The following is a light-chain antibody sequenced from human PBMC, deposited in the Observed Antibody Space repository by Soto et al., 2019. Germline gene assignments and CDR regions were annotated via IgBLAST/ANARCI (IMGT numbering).Light chain of an antibody. CDR1: QSVSSN. V-gene: IGKV3-15*01. CDR2: GAS. CDR3: QQYGSSPQWT. J-gene: IGKJ1*01. Sequence: EIVMTQSPATLSVSPGERATLSCRASQSVSSNLAWYQQKPGQAPRLLIYGASTRATGIPARFSGSGSGTDFTLTISRLEPEDFAVYYCQQYGSSPQWTFGQGTKVDIK.